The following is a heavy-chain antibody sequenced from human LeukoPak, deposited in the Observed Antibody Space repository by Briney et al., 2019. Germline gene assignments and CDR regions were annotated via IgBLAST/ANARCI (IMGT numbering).Heavy chain of an antibody. V-gene: IGHV3-7*01. CDR3: ARDYYDSSGYYYYYYYMDV. CDR2: IKQDGSEK. CDR1: GFTFSSYW. Sequence: PGGSLRLSCAASGFTFSSYWMSWVRQAPGKGLEWVANIKQDGSEKYYVDSVKGRFTTSRDNAKNSLYLQMNSLRAEDTAVYYCARDYYDSSGYYYYYYYMDVWGKGTTVTVSS. D-gene: IGHD3-22*01. J-gene: IGHJ6*03.